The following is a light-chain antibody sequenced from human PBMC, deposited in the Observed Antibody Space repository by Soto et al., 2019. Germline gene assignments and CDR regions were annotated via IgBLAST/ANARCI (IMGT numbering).Light chain of an antibody. V-gene: IGLV1-51*02. Sequence: QSVLTQPPSVSAAPGQKVTISCSGSSSNIGNNYVSWYQQLPGTAPKLLIYENNKRPSGIPDRFSGSKSGTSATLGITGLQTGDEADYYCGTWDSSLSAVVFGRGTKDTVL. CDR3: GTWDSSLSAVV. CDR2: ENN. J-gene: IGLJ2*01. CDR1: SSNIGNNY.